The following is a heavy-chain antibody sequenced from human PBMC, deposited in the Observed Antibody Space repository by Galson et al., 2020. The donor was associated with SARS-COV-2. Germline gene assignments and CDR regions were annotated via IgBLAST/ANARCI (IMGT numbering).Heavy chain of an antibody. CDR3: AKKSGYYSAPGYPDY. CDR2: ISYDGSNK. J-gene: IGHJ4*02. V-gene: IGHV3-30*18. D-gene: IGHD3-3*01. Sequence: GESLKISCAASGFTFSSYGMHWVRQAPGKGLEWVAVISYDGSNKYYADSVKGRFTISRDNSKNTLYLQMNSLRAEDTAVYYCAKKSGYYSAPGYPDYWGQGTLVTVSS. CDR1: GFTFSSYG.